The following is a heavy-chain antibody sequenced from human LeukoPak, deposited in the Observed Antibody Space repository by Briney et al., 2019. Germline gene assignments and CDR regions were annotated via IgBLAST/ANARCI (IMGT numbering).Heavy chain of an antibody. CDR1: GGSISSSSYY. CDR2: IYYSGST. D-gene: IGHD1-26*01. Sequence: SETLSLTCTVSGGSISSSSYYWGWIRQPPGKGLEWIGSIYYSGSTHYNPSLKSRVTISVDTSKNQFSLKLSSVTAADTAVYYCARQLGVGAKIFDYWGQGTLVTVSS. J-gene: IGHJ4*02. CDR3: ARQLGVGAKIFDY. V-gene: IGHV4-39*01.